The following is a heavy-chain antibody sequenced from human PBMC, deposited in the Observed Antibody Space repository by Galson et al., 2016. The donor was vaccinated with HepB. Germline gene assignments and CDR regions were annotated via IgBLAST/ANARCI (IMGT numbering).Heavy chain of an antibody. V-gene: IGHV3-11*04. D-gene: IGHD3-3*01. CDR3: ASEAISWNGY. CDR2: ISNNKSGSSI. CDR1: GFIVSDHY. J-gene: IGHJ4*02. Sequence: SLRLSCAASGFIVSDHYMSRIRQAPGKGLEWISYISNNKSGSSIYFADTVKGRFTVSRDNAQNSLYLQMNSLRVEDTAVYYCASEAISWNGYWGQGTRVTVSS.